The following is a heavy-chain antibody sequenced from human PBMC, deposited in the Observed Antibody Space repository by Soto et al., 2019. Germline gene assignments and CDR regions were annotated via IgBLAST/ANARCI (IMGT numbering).Heavy chain of an antibody. CDR1: GGSFSGYY. CDR2: INHSGST. V-gene: IGHV4-34*01. Sequence: SETLSLTCAVYGGSFSGYYWSWIRQPPGKGLEWIGEINHSGSTNYNPSLKSRVTISVDTSKNQFSLKLSSVTAADTAVYYCARGHFNFNVVVVAAAGGFDYWGQGTLVTVSS. D-gene: IGHD2-15*01. CDR3: ARGHFNFNVVVVAAAGGFDY. J-gene: IGHJ4*02.